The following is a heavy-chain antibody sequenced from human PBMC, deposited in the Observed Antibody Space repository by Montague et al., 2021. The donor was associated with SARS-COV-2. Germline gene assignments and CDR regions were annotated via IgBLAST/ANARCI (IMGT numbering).Heavy chain of an antibody. D-gene: IGHD6-13*01. Sequence: RSLSLAASGFTVSSNYMSWVRQAPGKGLEWVSVIYSGGSTYYADSVMGRFTISRDNSKNTLYLQMNSLRAEDTSVYYCARDLGGAAAGNFDYWGQGTLVTVSS. CDR2: IYSGGST. J-gene: IGHJ4*02. V-gene: IGHV3-66*01. CDR1: GFTVSSNY. CDR3: ARDLGGAAAGNFDY.